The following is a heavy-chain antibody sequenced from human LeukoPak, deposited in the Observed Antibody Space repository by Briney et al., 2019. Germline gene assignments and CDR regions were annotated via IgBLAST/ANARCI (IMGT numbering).Heavy chain of an antibody. Sequence: PGGSLRLSCAASGFTFSTYWMTWVRQAPGKGLEWVGRIKSKTDGGTTDYAAPVKGRFTISRDDSKNTLYLQMNSLKTEDTAVYYCTTGYYYDSSGYYPFDYWGQGTLVTVSS. CDR3: TTGYYYDSSGYYPFDY. J-gene: IGHJ4*02. D-gene: IGHD3-22*01. V-gene: IGHV3-15*01. CDR1: GFTFSTYW. CDR2: IKSKTDGGTT.